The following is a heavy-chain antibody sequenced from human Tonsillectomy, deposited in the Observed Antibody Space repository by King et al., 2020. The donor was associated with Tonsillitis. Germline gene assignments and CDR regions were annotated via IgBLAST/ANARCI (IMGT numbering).Heavy chain of an antibody. CDR1: GFTFRSYD. J-gene: IGHJ4*02. Sequence: DVQLVESGGGLVQPGGSLRLSCAASGFTFRSYDMQWVRQATGKGLDWVSAIGTAGDTYYPGSVKGRFTNSRANDKNSLYLKMNSLSAEDTAVYYCARVSYGSGSYDYWGQGTLVTVSS. V-gene: IGHV3-13*01. CDR3: ARVSYGSGSYDY. CDR2: IGTAGDT. D-gene: IGHD3-10*01.